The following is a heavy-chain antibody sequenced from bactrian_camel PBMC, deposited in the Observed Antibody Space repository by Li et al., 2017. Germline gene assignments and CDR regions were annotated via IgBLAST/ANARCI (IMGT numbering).Heavy chain of an antibody. CDR1: IRKYC. D-gene: IGHD5*01. CDR2: MRTSTPIT. J-gene: IGHJ4*01. V-gene: IGHV3-3*01. Sequence: QVQLVESGGGSVQPGGTLRLACTQSIRKYCTAWFRQVPGKERELVASMRTSTPITAYYADSVKGRFTIPRDNAKNTLYLQMNSLNPEDSGMYYCAAEAFGGCWGTRYTYFGRGTQVTVS.